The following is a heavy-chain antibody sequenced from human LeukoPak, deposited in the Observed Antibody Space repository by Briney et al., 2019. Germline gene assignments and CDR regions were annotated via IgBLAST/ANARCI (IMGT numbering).Heavy chain of an antibody. Sequence: GGSLRLSCAASGFTFSSYAMSWVCQAPGKGLEWVSAISGSGGSTYYADSVKGRFTISRDNSKNTLYLQMNSLRAEDTAVYYCAKEISLYYYDSSGQDYWGQGTLVTVSS. V-gene: IGHV3-23*01. CDR1: GFTFSSYA. CDR3: AKEISLYYYDSSGQDY. D-gene: IGHD3-22*01. J-gene: IGHJ4*02. CDR2: ISGSGGST.